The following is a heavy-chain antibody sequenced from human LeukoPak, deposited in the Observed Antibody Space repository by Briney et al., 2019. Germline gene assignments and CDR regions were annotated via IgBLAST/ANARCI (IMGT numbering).Heavy chain of an antibody. V-gene: IGHV4-59*01. CDR2: IYYSGST. CDR1: GGSISSYY. D-gene: IGHD6-19*01. CDR3: ARAGFQWLDVDS. Sequence: PSETLSLTCTVSGGSISSYYWSWIRQPPGKGLEWIGYIYYSGSTNYNPSLKSRVTISVDTSKNQFSLKLSSVTAADTAVYYCARAGFQWLDVDSWGQGTLVTVSS. J-gene: IGHJ4*02.